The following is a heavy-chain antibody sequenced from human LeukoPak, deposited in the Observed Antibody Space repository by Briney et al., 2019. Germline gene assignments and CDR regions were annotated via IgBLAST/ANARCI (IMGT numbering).Heavy chain of an antibody. CDR2: IYYSGST. CDR3: AREWQPAATWNWFDP. D-gene: IGHD2-2*01. V-gene: IGHV4-59*01. CDR1: GGSFSTYY. Sequence: SETLSLTCTVSGGSFSTYYWSWIRQPPGKGLEWIGNIYYSGSTNYNPSLKSRVTISVDTSKIQFSLKLSSVTAADTAVYYCAREWQPAATWNWFDPWGQGTLVTVSS. J-gene: IGHJ5*02.